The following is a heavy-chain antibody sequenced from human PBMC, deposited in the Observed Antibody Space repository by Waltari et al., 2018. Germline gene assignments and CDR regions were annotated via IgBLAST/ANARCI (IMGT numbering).Heavy chain of an antibody. V-gene: IGHV6-1*01. CDR3: ARFDSPVRGYYYYGMDV. CDR1: RHSVSSNNAA. Sequence: QVQLQQSGPGLVKPSQTLSLTCAISRHSVSSNNAAWNCIRQAPPSSLEGLGRTDYVSKWYNDYAVSVKSRITIIPDTSKNQFSLQLNSVTPEDTAVYYCARFDSPVRGYYYYGMDVWGQGTTVTVSS. CDR2: TDYVSKWYN. J-gene: IGHJ6*02. D-gene: IGHD3-10*01.